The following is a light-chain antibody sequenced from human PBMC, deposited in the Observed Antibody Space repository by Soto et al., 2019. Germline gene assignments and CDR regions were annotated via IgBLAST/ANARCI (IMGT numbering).Light chain of an antibody. Sequence: QSVLTQPPSASAAAGQKVTISCSGSRSNIGGNSVSWYQQLPGTAPKLLIYDDNKRPSGIPDRFSGSKSGTSATLGITGFQTGDEADYYCGSWDSSLSAYVFGTGTKVTVL. CDR1: RSNIGGNS. CDR3: GSWDSSLSAYV. V-gene: IGLV1-51*01. J-gene: IGLJ1*01. CDR2: DDN.